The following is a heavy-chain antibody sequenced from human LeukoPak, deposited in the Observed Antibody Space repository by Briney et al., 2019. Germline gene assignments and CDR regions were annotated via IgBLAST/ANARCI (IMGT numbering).Heavy chain of an antibody. V-gene: IGHV4-4*09. CDR2: IYTSGHT. CDR1: GGSMSDHY. D-gene: IGHD5-18*01. Sequence: SSETLSLTCTVSGGSMSDHYWSWIRQSPGKGLEWIGYIYTSGHTDYNPSLKSRVTISVDTSKNQFFLKLRSVTAADTAVYYCAGRDTGMGRLDPWGQGILVRVSS. CDR3: AGRDTGMGRLDP. J-gene: IGHJ5*02.